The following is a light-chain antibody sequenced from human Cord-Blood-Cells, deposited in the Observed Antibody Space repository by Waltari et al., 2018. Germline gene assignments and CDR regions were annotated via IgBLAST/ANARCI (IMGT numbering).Light chain of an antibody. CDR3: CSYAGSSTSLYV. V-gene: IGLV2-23*01. CDR2: EGS. J-gene: IGLJ1*01. Sequence: QSALTQPASVSGSPGQSITISCPGTSSDVGSYNLVSWYQQHPDKAPKLMIYEGSKRPSGVSNRFSGSKSGNTASLTISGLQAEDEADYYCCSYAGSSTSLYVFGTGTKVTVL. CDR1: SSDVGSYNL.